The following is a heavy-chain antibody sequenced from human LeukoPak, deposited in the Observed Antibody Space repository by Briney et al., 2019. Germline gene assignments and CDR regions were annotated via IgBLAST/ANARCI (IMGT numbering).Heavy chain of an antibody. Sequence: SETPSLTCTVSGGSISSSNYYWGWIRQPPGKGLEWIGSIYYSGITYYNPSLKSRITISVDTSNNQFSLKLSSVTAADTAMYYCARLLIYCSSTSCHFDYWGQGTLVTVSS. J-gene: IGHJ4*02. CDR1: GGSISSSNYY. CDR3: ARLLIYCSSTSCHFDY. D-gene: IGHD2-2*01. V-gene: IGHV4-39*01. CDR2: IYYSGIT.